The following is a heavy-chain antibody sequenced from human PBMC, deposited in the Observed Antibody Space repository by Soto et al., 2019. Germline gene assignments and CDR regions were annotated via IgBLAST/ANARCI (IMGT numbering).Heavy chain of an antibody. D-gene: IGHD3-10*01. CDR1: GGSFSGYS. CDR3: ARGRYYGSGGYYGF. V-gene: IGHV4-34*01. J-gene: IGHJ4*02. Sequence: QVQLQQWGAGLLKPSETLSLTCAFYGGSFSGYSWSWIRQPPGKGLEWIGEINPGGSTDYIPSLKSRVTIVVDTSKKQFSLKLNSVTAADTAVYYCARGRYYGSGGYYGFWGQGTLVTVSS. CDR2: INPGGST.